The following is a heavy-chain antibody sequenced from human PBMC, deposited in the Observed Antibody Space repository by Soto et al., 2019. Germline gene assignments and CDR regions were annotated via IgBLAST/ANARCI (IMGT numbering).Heavy chain of an antibody. CDR2: IYYSGST. CDR1: GGSISSYY. Sequence: PSETLSLTCTVSGGSISSYYWSWIRQPPGKGLEWIGYIYYSGSTNYNPSLKSRVTISVDTSKNQFSLKLSSVTAADTAVYYCARSPPSRNDFWSGYHIGPTGYYYGMDVWGQGTTVTVSS. D-gene: IGHD3-3*01. CDR3: ARSPPSRNDFWSGYHIGPTGYYYGMDV. V-gene: IGHV4-59*01. J-gene: IGHJ6*02.